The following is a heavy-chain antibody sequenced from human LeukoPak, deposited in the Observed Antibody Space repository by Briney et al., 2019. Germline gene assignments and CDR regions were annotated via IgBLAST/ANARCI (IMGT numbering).Heavy chain of an antibody. D-gene: IGHD3-10*02. CDR3: ASVFDAAFDY. V-gene: IGHV4-30-2*01. Sequence: SETLSLTCPGSGGSISRCGYSWSWIRQPPGKGLEWIGYIYRSGSTYYNPSLKSRVTTSVNRSKRQFSLKLSSVTAADTAVYYCASVFDAAFDYWGQGTLVTVSS. CDR1: GGSISRCGYS. CDR2: IYRSGST. J-gene: IGHJ4*02.